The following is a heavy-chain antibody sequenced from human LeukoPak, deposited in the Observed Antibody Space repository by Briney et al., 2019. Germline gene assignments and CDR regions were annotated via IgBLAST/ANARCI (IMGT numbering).Heavy chain of an antibody. Sequence: GGSLRLSCAASGFSFSYYGFHWVRQAPGKGLEWVSSISSSSSYIYYADSVKGRFTISRDNAKNSLYLQMNSLRAEDTAVYYCARVRSYGGNSDWGQGTLVTVSS. D-gene: IGHD4-23*01. CDR1: GFSFSYYG. CDR2: ISSSSSYI. J-gene: IGHJ4*02. CDR3: ARVRSYGGNSD. V-gene: IGHV3-21*01.